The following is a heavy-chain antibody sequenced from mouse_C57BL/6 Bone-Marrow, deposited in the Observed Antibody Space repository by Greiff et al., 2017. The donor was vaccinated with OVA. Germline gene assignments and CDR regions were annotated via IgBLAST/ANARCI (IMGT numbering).Heavy chain of an antibody. CDR2: IYPGDGDT. Sequence: VKLQESGPELVKPGASVKISCKASGYAFSSSWMNWVKQRPGKGLEWIGRIYPGDGDTNYNGKFKGKATLTADKSSSTAYMQLSSLTSEDSAVYFCARRGVTTVVADYAMDYWGQGTSVTVSS. V-gene: IGHV1-82*01. CDR1: GYAFSSSW. CDR3: ARRGVTTVVADYAMDY. D-gene: IGHD1-1*01. J-gene: IGHJ4*01.